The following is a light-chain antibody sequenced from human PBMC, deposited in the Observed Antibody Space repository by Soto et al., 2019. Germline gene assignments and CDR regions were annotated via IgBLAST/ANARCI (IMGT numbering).Light chain of an antibody. CDR3: YQYDSSPWT. V-gene: IGKV1-5*01. CDR1: QTISTR. CDR2: DAS. Sequence: IDMTQSPFTLSASIGDRVTVTCRASQTISTRLAWYQQKPGKAPMLLIYDASTLDSGVPSRYSGSAYGTEFTLTFSSLQPDGFAVYCCYQYDSSPWTFGRGTKVDTK. J-gene: IGKJ1*01.